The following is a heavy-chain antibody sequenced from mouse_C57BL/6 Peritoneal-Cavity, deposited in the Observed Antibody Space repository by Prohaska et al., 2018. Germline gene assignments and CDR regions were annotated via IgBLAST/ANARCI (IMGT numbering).Heavy chain of an antibody. CDR2: INLGSSKI. CDR1: GIDFSRYW. CDR3: ARQLGTSFDY. D-gene: IGHD4-1*02. V-gene: IGHV4-1*01. Sequence: EVKLLQSGGGLVQPGGSLKLSCAASGIDFSRYWMSWVRRAPGKGLEWIGEINLGSSKINYAPSLKDKFIISRDNAKNTLYLQMSKVRSEDTALYYCARQLGTSFDYWGQGTTLTVSS. J-gene: IGHJ2*01.